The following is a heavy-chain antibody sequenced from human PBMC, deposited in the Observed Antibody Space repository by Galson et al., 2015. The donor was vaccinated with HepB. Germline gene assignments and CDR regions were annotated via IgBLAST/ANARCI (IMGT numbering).Heavy chain of an antibody. CDR2: IGTAGDP. Sequence: SLRLSCAASGFTFSSYDMHWVRQATGKGLEWVSAIGTAGDPYYPGSVKGRFTISRENAKNSLYLQMNSLRAGDTAVYYCARGFPRYCSSTSCYNRYYYYYYMDVWGKGTTVTVSS. CDR3: ARGFPRYCSSTSCYNRYYYYYYMDV. J-gene: IGHJ6*03. CDR1: GFTFSSYD. V-gene: IGHV3-13*05. D-gene: IGHD2-2*02.